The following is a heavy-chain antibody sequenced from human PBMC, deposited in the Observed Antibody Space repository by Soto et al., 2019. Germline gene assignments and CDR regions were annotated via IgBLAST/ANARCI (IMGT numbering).Heavy chain of an antibody. V-gene: IGHV4-34*01. J-gene: IGHJ4*02. D-gene: IGHD5-18*01. CDR3: ATFCGYSYGYFEQCDY. Sequence: SETLSLTCAVYGGSFSGYYWSWIRQPPGKGLEWIGEINHSGSTNYNPSLKSRVTISVDTSKNQFSLKLSSVTAADTAVYYCATFCGYSYGYFEQCDYWGQGTLVTVSS. CDR2: INHSGST. CDR1: GGSFSGYY.